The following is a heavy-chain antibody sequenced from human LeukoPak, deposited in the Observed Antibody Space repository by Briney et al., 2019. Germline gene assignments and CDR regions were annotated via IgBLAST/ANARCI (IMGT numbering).Heavy chain of an antibody. V-gene: IGHV4-4*07. CDR2: IYSSGST. CDR3: ARGGKATVVTM. CDR1: GVSINSYY. Sequence: SETLSLTCTVSGVSINSYYWSWIRQPAGKGLEWIGRIYSSGSTNYNPSLKSRVSMSVDTSKNQFSLKLTSVTAADTAVYYCARGGKATVVTMWGQGILVTVSS. J-gene: IGHJ4*02. D-gene: IGHD4-23*01.